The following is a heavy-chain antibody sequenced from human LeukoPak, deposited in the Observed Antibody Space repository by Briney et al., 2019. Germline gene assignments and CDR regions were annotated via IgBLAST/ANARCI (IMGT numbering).Heavy chain of an antibody. V-gene: IGHV1-24*01. CDR3: ATYYVWGSYRYGYFDY. Sequence: ASVKVSCKVSGYTLTELSMHWVRQAPGKGLEWMGGFDPEDGETIHAQKFQGRVTMTEDTSTDTAYMELSSLRSEDTAVYYCATYYVWGSYRYGYFDYWGQGTLVTVSS. D-gene: IGHD3-16*02. J-gene: IGHJ4*02. CDR2: FDPEDGET. CDR1: GYTLTELS.